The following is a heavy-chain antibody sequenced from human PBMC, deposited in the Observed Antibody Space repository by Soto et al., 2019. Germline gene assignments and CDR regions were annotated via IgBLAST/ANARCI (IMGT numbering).Heavy chain of an antibody. CDR1: GFTFSSYG. CDR2: IKQAGSEK. V-gene: IGHV3-7*01. D-gene: IGHD4-4*01. J-gene: IGHJ4*02. Sequence: GGSLRLSCAASGFTFSSYGMSWVRQAPGKGLEWVANIKQAGSEKYYVDSVKGRFTISRDNAKNSLYLQMNSLRAEDTAVYYCATLEMTTIFPYWGQGPLVTVSS. CDR3: ATLEMTTIFPY.